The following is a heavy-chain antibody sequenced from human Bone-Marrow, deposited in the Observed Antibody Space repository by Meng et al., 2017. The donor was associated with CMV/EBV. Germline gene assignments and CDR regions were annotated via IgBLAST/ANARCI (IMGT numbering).Heavy chain of an antibody. CDR1: GFTFSGSA. D-gene: IGHD2-21*02. CDR3: TSRATAPTAV. J-gene: IGHJ6*02. CDR2: IRSKANSYAT. Sequence: GESLKISCVASGFTFSGSAMHWVRQASGKGLEWVGRIRSKANSYATACAASVKGRFTISRDDSKNTAYLQMNSLKTEDTAVYYCTSRATAPTAVWGQGTTVPVSS. V-gene: IGHV3-73*01.